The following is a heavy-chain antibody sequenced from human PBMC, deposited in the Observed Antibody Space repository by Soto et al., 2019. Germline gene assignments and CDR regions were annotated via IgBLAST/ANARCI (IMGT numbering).Heavy chain of an antibody. Sequence: ASVKVSCKASGYTFTSYGISWVRQAPGQGLEWMGWISAYNGNTNYAQKLQGRVTMTTDTSTSTAYMELRSLRSDDTAVYYCARDFGPYYDFWSGYSPTYYYYGMDVWGQGTTVTVSS. CDR1: GYTFTSYG. CDR2: ISAYNGNT. V-gene: IGHV1-18*01. D-gene: IGHD3-3*01. J-gene: IGHJ6*02. CDR3: ARDFGPYYDFWSGYSPTYYYYGMDV.